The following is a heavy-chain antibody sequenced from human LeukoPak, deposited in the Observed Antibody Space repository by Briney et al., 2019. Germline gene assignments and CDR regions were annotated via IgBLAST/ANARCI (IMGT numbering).Heavy chain of an antibody. J-gene: IGHJ4*02. Sequence: SVKVSYKASGGTFSSYAISWVRQAPGQPLEWMGGIIPIFGTANYAQKFLGRVTITPDESTSTAYMELSSLRSEDTAVYYCARDQGYCGGDCYSTFDYWGQGTLVTVSS. V-gene: IGHV1-69*01. CDR1: GGTFSSYA. CDR2: IIPIFGTA. D-gene: IGHD2-21*02. CDR3: ARDQGYCGGDCYSTFDY.